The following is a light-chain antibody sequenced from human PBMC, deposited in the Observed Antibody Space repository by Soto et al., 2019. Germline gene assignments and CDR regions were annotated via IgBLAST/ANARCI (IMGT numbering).Light chain of an antibody. CDR1: SSNIGAGYD. V-gene: IGLV1-40*01. CDR3: QSYDSRLGGYV. CDR2: GNS. Sequence: QSVLTQPPSVSGAPGQRVTISCTGSSSNIGAGYDVHWYQQLPGTAPKLLIYGNSNRPSGVPDRFSGSKSGTSASLAITGLQAADEANYYCQSYDSRLGGYVFGTGTKLTVL. J-gene: IGLJ1*01.